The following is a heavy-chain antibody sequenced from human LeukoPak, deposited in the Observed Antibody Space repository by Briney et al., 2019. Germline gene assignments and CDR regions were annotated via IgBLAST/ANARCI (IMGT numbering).Heavy chain of an antibody. Sequence: GGSLRLSCAASGFTFSSYGIHWVRQAPGKGLEWVAVISYDGSNKYYADSVKGRFTISRDYSKNALCLQMNSLRAEDTAVYYCAKDRLKYNWNDVMDYWGQGTLVTVSS. V-gene: IGHV3-30*18. J-gene: IGHJ4*02. D-gene: IGHD1-20*01. CDR3: AKDRLKYNWNDVMDY. CDR2: ISYDGSNK. CDR1: GFTFSSYG.